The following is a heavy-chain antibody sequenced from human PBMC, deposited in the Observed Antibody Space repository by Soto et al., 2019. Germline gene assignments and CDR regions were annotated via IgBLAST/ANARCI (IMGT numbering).Heavy chain of an antibody. CDR1: GGSISSNIYY. V-gene: IGHV4-39*01. CDR3: ASQHYYDSSGYYVVY. D-gene: IGHD3-22*01. Sequence: PSETLSLTCTVSGGSISSNIYYWDWIRQPPGKGLEWIGNIHYSGSTYYDTSLQSRVTISIDTSKNQFSLKLSSVTTTDTAVYNFASQHYYDSSGYYVVYWGQGTLVTVSS. CDR2: IHYSGST. J-gene: IGHJ4*02.